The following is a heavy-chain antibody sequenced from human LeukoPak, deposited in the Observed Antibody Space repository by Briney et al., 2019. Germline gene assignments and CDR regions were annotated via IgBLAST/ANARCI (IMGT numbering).Heavy chain of an antibody. J-gene: IGHJ4*02. Sequence: SQTLSLTCTVSGGSISSGGYYWSWTRQHPGKGLEWIGYIYYSGSTYYNPSLKSRVTISVDTSKNQFSLKLSSVTAADTAVYYCARAGFDFWSGYSRYFDYWGQGTLVTVSS. CDR2: IYYSGST. CDR3: ARAGFDFWSGYSRYFDY. D-gene: IGHD3-3*01. V-gene: IGHV4-31*03. CDR1: GGSISSGGYY.